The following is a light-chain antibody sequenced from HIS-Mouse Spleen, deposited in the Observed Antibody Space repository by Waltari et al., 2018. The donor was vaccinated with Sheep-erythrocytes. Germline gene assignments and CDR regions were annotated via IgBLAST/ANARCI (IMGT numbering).Light chain of an antibody. Sequence: QSALTQPPSASGSPGQSVTISCTGPSSHVGGYNYVSWYQQHPGKAPKLMIYEVSQRPSGVPDRFSGSKSGNTASLTVSGLQAEDEADYYCSSYAGSNNYVFGTGTKVTVL. J-gene: IGLJ1*01. CDR1: SSHVGGYNY. CDR2: EVS. V-gene: IGLV2-8*01. CDR3: SSYAGSNNYV.